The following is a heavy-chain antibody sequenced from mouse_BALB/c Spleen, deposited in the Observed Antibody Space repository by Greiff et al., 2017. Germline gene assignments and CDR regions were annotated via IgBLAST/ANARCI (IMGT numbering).Heavy chain of an antibody. J-gene: IGHJ4*01. CDR1: GYTFTSYY. Sequence: VQLQQSGAELVKPGASVKLSCKASGYTFTSYYMYWVKQRPGQGLEWIGEINPSNGGTNFNEKFKSKATLTVDKSSSKAYMQLSCLTSEDSAVYYCTRWDGNYGAMDYWGQGTSVTVSS. V-gene: IGHV1S81*02. CDR3: TRWDGNYGAMDY. CDR2: INPSNGGT. D-gene: IGHD2-1*01.